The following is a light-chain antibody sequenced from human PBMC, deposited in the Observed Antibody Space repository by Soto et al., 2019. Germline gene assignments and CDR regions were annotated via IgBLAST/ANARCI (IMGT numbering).Light chain of an antibody. CDR2: EVN. J-gene: IGLJ2*01. CDR3: TSYGGRDNLI. Sequence: QSALTQPPSASGSPGQSVTISCTGTSSDIGAYNYVSWFQQHPGEAPKLIISEVNKWPSGVPNRFSGSKSGNTASLTVSGLQAVDEADYYCTSYGGRDNLIFGGGTKLTVL. V-gene: IGLV2-8*01. CDR1: SSDIGAYNY.